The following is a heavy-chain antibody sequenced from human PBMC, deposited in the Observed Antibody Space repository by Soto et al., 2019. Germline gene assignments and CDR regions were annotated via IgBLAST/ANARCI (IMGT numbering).Heavy chain of an antibody. CDR2: IYTSGST. Sequence: WETLSLTCSVSGTSVSNYYWSWIRQPAGRGLEHIGRIYTSGSTSYNPSLKSRVTMSMDTSQTQIYLNLTSVTAADTAVYYCARGGIQLSYAFDYWGQGIQVTVSS. J-gene: IGHJ4*02. V-gene: IGHV4-4*07. D-gene: IGHD5-18*01. CDR1: GTSVSNYY. CDR3: ARGGIQLSYAFDY.